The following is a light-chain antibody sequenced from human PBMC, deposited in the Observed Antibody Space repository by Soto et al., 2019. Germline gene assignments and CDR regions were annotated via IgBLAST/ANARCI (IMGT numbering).Light chain of an antibody. CDR3: QQYYSYPLT. CDR2: AAS. Sequence: AIRMTQSPSSLSASTGDRVTITCRASQGISSYLAWYQQKPGKAPKLLIYAASTLQSGVPSRFSGSGSGTDFTLTISCLQSEDFATYYCQQYYSYPLTFGPGTKGDIK. V-gene: IGKV1-8*01. CDR1: QGISSY. J-gene: IGKJ3*01.